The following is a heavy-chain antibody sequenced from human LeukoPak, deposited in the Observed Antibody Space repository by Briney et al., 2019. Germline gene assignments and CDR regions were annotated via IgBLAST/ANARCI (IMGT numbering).Heavy chain of an antibody. CDR3: AREHRGAGASVDY. Sequence: GGSLRLSCAASGFTFRSHWMHWVRQAPGKGLVRVSRIESDGSSTSYADSVRGRFTISRDNARNILYLQMSSLRAEDTAVYYCAREHRGAGASVDYWGQGILVTVSS. D-gene: IGHD2-15*01. CDR1: GFTFRSHW. CDR2: IESDGSST. J-gene: IGHJ4*02. V-gene: IGHV3-74*01.